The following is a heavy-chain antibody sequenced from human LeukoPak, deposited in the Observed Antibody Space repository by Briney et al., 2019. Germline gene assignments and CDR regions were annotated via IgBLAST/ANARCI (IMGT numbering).Heavy chain of an antibody. D-gene: IGHD3-3*01. Sequence: PSETLSLTCAAYGGSFSGYYWSWIRQPPGKGLEWIGEINHSGSTNYNPSLKSRVTISVDTSKNQFSLKLSSVTAADTAVYYCARGRYYDFWSGYSDYYYMDVWGKGTTVTVSS. CDR2: INHSGST. J-gene: IGHJ6*03. CDR1: GGSFSGYY. V-gene: IGHV4-34*01. CDR3: ARGRYYDFWSGYSDYYYMDV.